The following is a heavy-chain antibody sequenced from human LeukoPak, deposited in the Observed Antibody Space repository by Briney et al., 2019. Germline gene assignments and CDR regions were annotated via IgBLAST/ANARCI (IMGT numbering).Heavy chain of an antibody. J-gene: IGHJ3*01. CDR2: INPNSGGT. V-gene: IGHV1-2*02. CDR1: GYTFIGYY. Sequence: ASVKVSCKASGYTFIGYYMHWVRQAPGQGLEWMGWINPNSGGTNYAQKFQGRVTMTRDTSISTAYMELSRLRSDDTAVYYCARDLVVRGVTGFGIWGQGKIVTVSS. D-gene: IGHD3-10*01. CDR3: ARDLVVRGVTGFGI.